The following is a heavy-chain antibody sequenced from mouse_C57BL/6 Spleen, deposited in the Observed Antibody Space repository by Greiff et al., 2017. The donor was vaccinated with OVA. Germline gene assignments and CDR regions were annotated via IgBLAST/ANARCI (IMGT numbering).Heavy chain of an antibody. CDR3: ARGLFPPTPGGFAY. CDR2: INPNYGTT. Sequence: EVKLMESGPELVKPGASVKISCKASGYSFTDYNMNWVKQSNGKSLEWIGVINPNYGTTSYNQKFKGKATLTVDQSSSTAYMQLNSLTSEDSAVYYCARGLFPPTPGGFAYWGQGTLVTVSA. CDR1: GYSFTDYN. D-gene: IGHD3-1*01. V-gene: IGHV1-39*01. J-gene: IGHJ3*01.